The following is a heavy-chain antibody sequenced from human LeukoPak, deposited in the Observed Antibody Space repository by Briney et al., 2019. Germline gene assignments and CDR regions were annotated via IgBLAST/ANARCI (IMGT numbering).Heavy chain of an antibody. D-gene: IGHD3-3*01. CDR3: ARSITIFGVAGPFDP. J-gene: IGHJ5*02. Sequence: SVKVPCKASGGTFSSYAISWVRQAPGQGLEWMGGIIPIFGTANYAQKFQGRVTITADESTSTAYMELSSLRSEDTAVYYCARSITIFGVAGPFDPWGQGTLVTVSS. CDR1: GGTFSSYA. CDR2: IIPIFGTA. V-gene: IGHV1-69*01.